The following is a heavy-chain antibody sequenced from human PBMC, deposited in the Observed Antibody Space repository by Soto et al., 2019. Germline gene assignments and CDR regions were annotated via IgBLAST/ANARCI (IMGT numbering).Heavy chain of an antibody. CDR1: GGSFSGYY. Sequence: QVQLQQWGAGLLKPSETLSLTCAVYGGSFSGYYWSWVRQPPGKGLEWIGEINHSGKTNYNPSLKSRISISVDTSKNQFSLKLNSITAADTAMYYCARSVQLWTPFDYWGQGTLVTVSS. CDR2: INHSGKT. V-gene: IGHV4-34*01. J-gene: IGHJ4*02. CDR3: ARSVQLWTPFDY. D-gene: IGHD5-18*01.